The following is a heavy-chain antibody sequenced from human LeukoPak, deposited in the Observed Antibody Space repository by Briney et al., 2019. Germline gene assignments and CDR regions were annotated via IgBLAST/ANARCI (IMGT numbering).Heavy chain of an antibody. CDR2: INHSGST. D-gene: IGHD5-12*01. CDR3: RTESRHQYSGYKTYYMDV. Sequence: SETLSLTCAVYGGSFSGYYWSWIRQPPGKGLEWIGEINHSGSTNYNPSLKSRVTISVDTSKNQFSLKLSSVTAADTAVYYCRTESRHQYSGYKTYYMDVWGKGTTVTVSS. CDR1: GGSFSGYY. V-gene: IGHV4-34*01. J-gene: IGHJ6*03.